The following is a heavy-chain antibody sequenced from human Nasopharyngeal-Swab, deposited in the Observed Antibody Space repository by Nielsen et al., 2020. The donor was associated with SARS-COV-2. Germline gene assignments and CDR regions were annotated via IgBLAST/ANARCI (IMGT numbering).Heavy chain of an antibody. Sequence: ASVKVSCKASGYTFTAYYMHWVRQAPGQGLEWMGWINANSGGIKYAQKFQGRVTMARDTSITTAYMEMSRLRSDDTAVYYCARWDPYSSSWDYWGQGTLVTVSS. CDR2: INANSGGI. J-gene: IGHJ4*02. D-gene: IGHD6-13*01. CDR3: ARWDPYSSSWDY. V-gene: IGHV1-2*02. CDR1: GYTFTAYY.